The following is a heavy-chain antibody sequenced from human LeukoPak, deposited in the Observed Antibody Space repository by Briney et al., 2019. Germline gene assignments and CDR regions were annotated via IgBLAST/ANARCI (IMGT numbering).Heavy chain of an antibody. CDR3: ARDRDWGCSYCSY. CDR1: GXTFSSYG. CDR2: IWFDGSNK. D-gene: IGHD7-27*01. J-gene: IGHJ4*02. Sequence: GGSLRLSWAASGXTFSSYGMHWVRQAPGKGLEWVAVIWFDGSNKYYADSVKGRFTISRDNSKNTLYLQMNSLRAEDTAVYYCARDRDWGCSYCSYWGQGTLVTVSS. V-gene: IGHV3-33*01.